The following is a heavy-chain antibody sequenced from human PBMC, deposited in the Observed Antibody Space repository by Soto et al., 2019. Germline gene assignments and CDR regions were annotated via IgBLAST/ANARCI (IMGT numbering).Heavy chain of an antibody. J-gene: IGHJ4*02. CDR1: GFTFSSCA. CDR3: AKGRYSSGWNYCDY. Sequence: EVQLLESGGGSVQPGGSLRLSCAASGFTFSSCAMIWVRQAPGKGLEWVSSISGGGGSTNYADSVKGRFTISRDKSKNTLYLQMNSPRVDDTAVYYCAKGRYSSGWNYCDYWGQGTLVTVSS. CDR2: ISGGGGST. D-gene: IGHD6-19*01. V-gene: IGHV3-23*01.